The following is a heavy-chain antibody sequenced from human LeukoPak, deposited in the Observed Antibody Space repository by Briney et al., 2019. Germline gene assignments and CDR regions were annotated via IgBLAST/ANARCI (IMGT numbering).Heavy chain of an antibody. CDR3: AREVGYCSGGSCYSYFDY. Sequence: SETLSLTCTVSGGSISSYYWSWIRQPTGKGLEWIGYIYYSGSTNYNASLTNRVTISVDTSKNQFSLKLSSVTAADTAVYYCAREVGYCSGGSCYSYFDYWGQGTLVTVSS. J-gene: IGHJ4*02. CDR1: GGSISSYY. CDR2: IYYSGST. V-gene: IGHV4-59*01. D-gene: IGHD2-15*01.